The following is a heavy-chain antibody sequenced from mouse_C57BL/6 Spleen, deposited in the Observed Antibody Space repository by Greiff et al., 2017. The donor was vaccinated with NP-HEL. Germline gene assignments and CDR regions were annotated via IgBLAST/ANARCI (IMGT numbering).Heavy chain of an antibody. CDR2: IYPGSGST. J-gene: IGHJ4*01. V-gene: IGHV1-55*01. CDR3: ARGPFYSNYARDY. Sequence: QVQLQQPGAELVKPGASVKMSCKASGYTFTSYWITWVKQRPGQGLEWIGDIYPGSGSTNYNEKFKSKATLTVDTSSSTAYMQLSSLTSEDSAVYYCARGPFYSNYARDYWGQGTSVTVSS. CDR1: GYTFTSYW. D-gene: IGHD2-5*01.